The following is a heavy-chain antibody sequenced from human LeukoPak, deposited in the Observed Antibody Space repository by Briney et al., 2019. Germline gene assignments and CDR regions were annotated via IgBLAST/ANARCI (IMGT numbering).Heavy chain of an antibody. CDR2: INHSGST. J-gene: IGHJ4*02. V-gene: IGHV4-34*01. CDR3: ARGLPRVYSSSWYPYFDY. CDR1: GGSFSGYY. D-gene: IGHD6-13*01. Sequence: SETLSLTCAVYGGSFSGYYWSWIRQPPGKGLEWIGEINHSGSTNYNPSLKSRVTISVDTSKNQFSLKLSSVTAADTAVYYCARGLPRVYSSSWYPYFDYWGQGTLVTVSS.